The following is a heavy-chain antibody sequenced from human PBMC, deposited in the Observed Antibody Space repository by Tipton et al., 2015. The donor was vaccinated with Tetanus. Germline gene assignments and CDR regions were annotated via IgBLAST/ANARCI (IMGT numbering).Heavy chain of an antibody. CDR3: ARLYGSTWSDYGAFDI. V-gene: IGHV4-31*03. CDR2: RYYTGNT. J-gene: IGHJ3*02. D-gene: IGHD3-16*01. CDR1: GASINSGGYY. Sequence: TLSLTCTVSGASINSGGYYWTWIRQRPGKGLEWIGYRYYTGNTYYTPYLRSRVTISFDTSQNQFSLNLTSVTAADTAVYYCARLYGSTWSDYGAFDIWGRETLVSVSS.